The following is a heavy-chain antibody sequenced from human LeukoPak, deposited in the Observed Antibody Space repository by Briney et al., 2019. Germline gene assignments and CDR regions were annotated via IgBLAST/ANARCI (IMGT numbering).Heavy chain of an antibody. CDR3: ARVIAAAGYYFDY. CDR2: IYTSGST. CDR1: GGSISSYY. V-gene: IGHV4-4*07. D-gene: IGHD6-13*01. J-gene: IGHJ4*02. Sequence: SETLTLTYTVYGGSISSYYWSWIRQPAGKGLEWIRRIYTSGSTNYNPSLKSRVTMSVDTSKNQFSLKLSSVTAADTAVYYCARVIAAAGYYFDYWGQGTLVTVSS.